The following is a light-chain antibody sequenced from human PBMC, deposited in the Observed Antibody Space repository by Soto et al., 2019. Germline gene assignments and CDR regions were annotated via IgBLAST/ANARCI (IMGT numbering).Light chain of an antibody. Sequence: ELVLTQSPATLSLSPGERATLSCRASQSVSSYLAWYQQKPSQAPRLLIYDASNRATGIPARFSGSGSGTDFTLTISSLEPEDFAVYYCQQRSNWPPRITFGQGTRLEMK. CDR3: QQRSNWPPRIT. CDR2: DAS. J-gene: IGKJ5*01. V-gene: IGKV3-11*01. CDR1: QSVSSY.